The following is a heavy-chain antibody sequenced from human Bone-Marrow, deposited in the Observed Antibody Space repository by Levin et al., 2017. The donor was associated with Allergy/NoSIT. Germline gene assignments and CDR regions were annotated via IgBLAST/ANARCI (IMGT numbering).Heavy chain of an antibody. Sequence: LSLTCAASGFTFNSYALSWVRQAPGKGLEWVSAISGSGSSTYYADSVKGRFTISRDKSKTTLYLQMNSLRAEDTAVYYCAKGAGWVAGAVALIWGQGTLVTVSS. CDR2: ISGSGSST. D-gene: IGHD6-19*01. CDR1: GFTFNSYA. V-gene: IGHV3-23*01. CDR3: AKGAGWVAGAVALI. J-gene: IGHJ4*02.